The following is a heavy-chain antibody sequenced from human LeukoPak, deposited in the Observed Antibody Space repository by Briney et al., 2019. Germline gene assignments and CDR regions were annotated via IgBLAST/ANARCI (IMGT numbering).Heavy chain of an antibody. CDR3: AVGDIRYY. Sequence: PGRSLRLSCAASGFTFSSYAMHWVRQAPGKGLEWVAVISYDGSNKYYADSVKGRFTISRDNSTNTLYLQMNSLRAEDTAVYYCAVGDIRYYWGQGTLVTVSS. J-gene: IGHJ4*02. V-gene: IGHV3-30-3*01. CDR1: GFTFSSYA. D-gene: IGHD3-16*01. CDR2: ISYDGSNK.